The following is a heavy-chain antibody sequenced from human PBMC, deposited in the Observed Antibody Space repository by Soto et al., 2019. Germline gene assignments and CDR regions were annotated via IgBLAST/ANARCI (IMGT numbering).Heavy chain of an antibody. V-gene: IGHV3-72*01. CDR3: ACFIAGVVH. CDR1: GFTLSDHY. J-gene: IGHJ4*02. D-gene: IGHD3-3*01. CDR2: TKHKPEAYTT. Sequence: EVQLVESGGGLVQPGRSLRLSCAASGFTLSDHYMDWVRQTPGKGLEWVGRTKHKPEAYTTEYAACVKGRVTISRDDSKSTLYLQMNSLKTEDTAEYYCACFIAGVVHWGQGTLVTVSS.